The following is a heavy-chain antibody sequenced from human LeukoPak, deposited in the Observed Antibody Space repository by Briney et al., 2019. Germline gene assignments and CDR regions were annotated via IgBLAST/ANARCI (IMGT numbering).Heavy chain of an antibody. J-gene: IGHJ6*02. D-gene: IGHD3-3*01. V-gene: IGHV3-30-3*01. CDR3: ARDRPWRIYGMDV. CDR2: ISYDGSNK. Sequence: PGRSLRLSCAASGFTFSSYAMHWVRQAPGEGLEWVAVISYDGSNKYYADSVKGRFTISRDNSKNTLYLQMNSLRAEDTAVYYCARDRPWRIYGMDVWGQGTTVTVSS. CDR1: GFTFSSYA.